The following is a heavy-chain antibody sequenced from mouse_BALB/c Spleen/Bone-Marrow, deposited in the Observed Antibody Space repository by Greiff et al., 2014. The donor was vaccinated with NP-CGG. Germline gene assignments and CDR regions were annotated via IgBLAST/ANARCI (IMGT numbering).Heavy chain of an antibody. J-gene: IGHJ4*01. CDR3: ARDDYYAMDY. V-gene: IGHV7-3*02. CDR1: GFTFTDYY. CDR2: IRNKANGYTT. Sequence: EVMLVESGGGLVQPGGSLRLSCATSGFTFTDYYMSWVRQPPGKALEWLGFIRNKANGYTTEYSASVKGRFTISRDNSQSILYLQMNTLSAEDSATYYCARDDYYAMDYWGQGTSVTVSS.